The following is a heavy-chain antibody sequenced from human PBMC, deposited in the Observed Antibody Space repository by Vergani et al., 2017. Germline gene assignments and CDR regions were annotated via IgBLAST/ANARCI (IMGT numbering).Heavy chain of an antibody. CDR3: ARGAGYCSSTSCPPTLRHYYYYIDV. CDR1: GFTFSSYG. Sequence: QVQLVESGGGVVQPGRSLRLSCAASGFTFSSYGLHWVRQAPGKGFEWVAVMWYDGSNKYYAASVKGRFTISRDSSKNTLYLQMNGLRAEDTAVYYCARGAGYCSSTSCPPTLRHYYYYIDVWGKGTTVTVSS. J-gene: IGHJ6*03. CDR2: MWYDGSNK. D-gene: IGHD2-2*01. V-gene: IGHV3-33*01.